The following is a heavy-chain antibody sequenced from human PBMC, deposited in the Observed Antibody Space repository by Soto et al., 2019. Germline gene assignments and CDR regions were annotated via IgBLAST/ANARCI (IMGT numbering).Heavy chain of an antibody. CDR1: GGSISCYF. Sequence: PSETLSVTCAVYGGSISCYFYSWISQPPGKGLEWIGEITHGGSTNYNPSLKSRVTISIDTSKNQFSLKLSSVTAADTAVYYCVLSRPRNAARDHWGQGTQVTVSS. CDR2: ITHGGST. J-gene: IGHJ4*02. D-gene: IGHD2-2*01. CDR3: VLSRPRNAARDH. V-gene: IGHV4-34*01.